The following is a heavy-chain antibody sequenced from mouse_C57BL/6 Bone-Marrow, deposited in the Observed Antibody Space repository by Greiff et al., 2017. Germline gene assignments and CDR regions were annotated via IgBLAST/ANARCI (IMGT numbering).Heavy chain of an antibody. CDR3: ARCFITTVVAPFDY. CDR1: GYAFSSYW. Sequence: LQESGAELVKPGASVKISCKASGYAFSSYWMNWVKQRPGKGLEWIGQIYPGDGDTNYNGKFKGKATLTADKSSSTAYMQLSSLTSEDSAVYFCARCFITTVVAPFDYWGQGTTLTVSS. J-gene: IGHJ2*01. D-gene: IGHD1-1*01. V-gene: IGHV1-80*01. CDR2: IYPGDGDT.